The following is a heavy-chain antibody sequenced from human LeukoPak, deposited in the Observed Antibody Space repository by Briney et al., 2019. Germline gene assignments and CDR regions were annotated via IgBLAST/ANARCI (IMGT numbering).Heavy chain of an antibody. D-gene: IGHD4-11*01. V-gene: IGHV4-4*02. CDR3: ASKYSGFDP. Sequence: KSSETLSLTCAVSGGSICSSNWWSWVRQPPGKGLEWIGEIYHSGSTNYIPSLKSRVTISVDKSKNQFSLKLSSVTAADTAVYYCASKYSGFDPWGQGPWSPSPQ. J-gene: IGHJ5*02. CDR2: IYHSGST. CDR1: GGSICSSNW.